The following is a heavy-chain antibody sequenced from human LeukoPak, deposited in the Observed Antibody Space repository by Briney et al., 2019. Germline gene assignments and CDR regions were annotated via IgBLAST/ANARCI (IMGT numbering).Heavy chain of an antibody. CDR2: IYTSGST. V-gene: IGHV4-61*02. J-gene: IGHJ4*02. CDR3: ARGDFWSGYYFY. Sequence: PSQTLSLTCTVSGGFISSGSYYWSWIRQPAGKGLEWIGRIYTSGSTNYNPSLKSRVTISVDTSKNQFSLKLSSVTAADTAVYYCARGDFWSGYYFYWGQGTLVTVSS. D-gene: IGHD3-3*01. CDR1: GGFISSGSYY.